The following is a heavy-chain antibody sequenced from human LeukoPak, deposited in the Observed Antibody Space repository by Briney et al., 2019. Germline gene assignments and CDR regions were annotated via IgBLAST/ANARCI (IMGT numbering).Heavy chain of an antibody. Sequence: ASVKVSCEASGYIFTNHGISWVRQAPGQGLEWMGWISVYNGNTNYAQKLQGRVTMTTDTSTSTAYMELRSLRSDDTAVYYCARGESGIQHWGQGTLVTVSS. V-gene: IGHV1-18*01. CDR1: GYIFTNHG. CDR2: ISVYNGNT. CDR3: ARGESGIQH. J-gene: IGHJ1*01.